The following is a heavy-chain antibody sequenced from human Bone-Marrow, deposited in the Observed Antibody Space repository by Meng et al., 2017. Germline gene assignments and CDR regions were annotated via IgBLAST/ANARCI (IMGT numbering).Heavy chain of an antibody. Sequence: GGSLRLSCAASGFTFNSYAMSWVRQAPGKGLEWVSAISGSGGSTYYADSVKGRFTISRDNAKNSLYLQMNSLRAEDTAVYYCARPGRWELLDLYYFDYWGQGTLVTVSS. J-gene: IGHJ4*02. V-gene: IGHV3-23*01. CDR1: GFTFNSYA. D-gene: IGHD1-26*01. CDR2: ISGSGGST. CDR3: ARPGRWELLDLYYFDY.